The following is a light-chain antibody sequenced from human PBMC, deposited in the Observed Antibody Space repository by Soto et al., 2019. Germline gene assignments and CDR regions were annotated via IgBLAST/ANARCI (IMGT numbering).Light chain of an antibody. J-gene: IGKJ4*01. CDR2: GAS. CDR1: QSVSSSY. V-gene: IGKV3D-20*02. Sequence: EIVLTQSPGTLSLSPGERATLSCRASQSVSSSYLAWYQQKPGQAPRLLIYGASSRATGIPARFSGSGSGTDFTLTVSNLESEDFAVYYCQQCNNWPLTFGGGTKVDIK. CDR3: QQCNNWPLT.